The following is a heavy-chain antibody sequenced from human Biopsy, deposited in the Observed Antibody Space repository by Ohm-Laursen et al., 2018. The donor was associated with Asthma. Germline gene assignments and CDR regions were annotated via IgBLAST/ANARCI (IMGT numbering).Heavy chain of an antibody. D-gene: IGHD3-22*01. CDR3: ARIPRRSGSYFVDY. CDR1: GDSITSGGCC. CDR2: IHHSGTS. J-gene: IGHJ4*02. Sequence: TLSLTCAVSGDSITSGGCCWNWIRQHPGKGLEWIGYIHHSGTSYFNPSLKSRVSFSRDTSKSQFSLRLSSVTAADTAMYYCARIPRRSGSYFVDYWGQGTLVTVSP. V-gene: IGHV4-31*11.